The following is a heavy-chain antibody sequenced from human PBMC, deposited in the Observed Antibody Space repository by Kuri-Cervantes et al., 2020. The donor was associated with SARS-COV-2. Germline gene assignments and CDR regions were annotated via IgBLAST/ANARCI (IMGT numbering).Heavy chain of an antibody. Sequence: SGPTLVKPTQTLTLTCTFSGFSLSTSGVGVGWIRQPPGKALEWLALIYWDDDKRYSPSLKSRLTITKDTSKNQVVLTMTNMDPVDTATYYCARSIAAAVGSPIDYWGQGNLVHGAS. CDR2: IYWDDDK. V-gene: IGHV2-5*02. D-gene: IGHD6-13*01. CDR1: GFSLSTSGVG. J-gene: IGHJ4*01. CDR3: ARSIAAAVGSPIDY.